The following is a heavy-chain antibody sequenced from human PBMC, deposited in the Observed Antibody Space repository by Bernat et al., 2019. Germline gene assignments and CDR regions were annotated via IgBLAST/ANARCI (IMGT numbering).Heavy chain of an antibody. J-gene: IGHJ5*02. Sequence: QVQLQESGPGLVKPSQTLSLTCTVSGGSISSGGYYWSWIRQHPGTGLEWIGYIYYSGSTYYNPSLKSRVTISVDTSKNQFSLKLSSVTAADTAVYYCARADTVTTRVAFWFDPWGQGTLVTVSS. CDR2: IYYSGST. CDR3: ARADTVTTRVAFWFDP. V-gene: IGHV4-31*03. CDR1: GGSISSGGYY. D-gene: IGHD4-17*01.